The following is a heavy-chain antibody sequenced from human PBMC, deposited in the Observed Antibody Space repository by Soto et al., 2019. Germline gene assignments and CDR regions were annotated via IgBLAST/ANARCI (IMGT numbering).Heavy chain of an antibody. V-gene: IGHV3-30-3*01. CDR3: ARELYYFDY. Sequence: SLRLSCAASGFPFSSYAMHWARQAPGKGLGWVAVISYDGSNKYYADSVKGRFTISRDNSKNTLYLQMNSLRAEDTAVYYCARELYYFDYWGQGTLVTVSS. J-gene: IGHJ4*02. CDR1: GFPFSSYA. CDR2: ISYDGSNK.